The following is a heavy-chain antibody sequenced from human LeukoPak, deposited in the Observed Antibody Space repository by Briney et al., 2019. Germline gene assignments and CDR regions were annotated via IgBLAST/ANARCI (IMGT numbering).Heavy chain of an antibody. CDR1: GFTVSSNY. V-gene: IGHV3-53*01. CDR3: ARSLAAAGPYYYYYYMDV. J-gene: IGHJ6*03. D-gene: IGHD6-13*01. CDR2: IYSGGST. Sequence: GGSLRLSCAASGFTVSSNYMSWVRQAPGKGLEWVSVIYSGGSTYYADSVKGRFTISRDNSKNTLYLQMNSLRAEDTAVYYCARSLAAAGPYYYYYYMDVWGKGTAVTVSS.